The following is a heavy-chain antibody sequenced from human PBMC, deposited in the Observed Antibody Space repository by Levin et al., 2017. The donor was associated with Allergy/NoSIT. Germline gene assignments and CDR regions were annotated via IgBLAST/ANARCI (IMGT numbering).Heavy chain of an antibody. CDR1: GGSISSSSYY. CDR2: IYYSGST. J-gene: IGHJ3*02. Sequence: PSETLSLTCTVSGGSISSSSYYWGWIRQPPGKGLEWIGSIYYSGSTYYNPSLKSRVTISVDTSKNQFSLKLSSVTAADTAVYYCARGKRFLEWLDDAFDIWGLGTMVTVSS. CDR3: ARGKRFLEWLDDAFDI. V-gene: IGHV4-39*01. D-gene: IGHD3-3*01.